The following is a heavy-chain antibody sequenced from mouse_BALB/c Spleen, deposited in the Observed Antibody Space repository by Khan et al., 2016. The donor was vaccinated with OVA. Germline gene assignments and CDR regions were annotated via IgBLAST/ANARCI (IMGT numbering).Heavy chain of an antibody. CDR1: GFTFSSYA. CDR3: ARQGGY. Sequence: EVELVESGGGLVKPGGSLKLSCAASGFTFSSYAMSWVRQTPEKRLEWVATISSGGSYTYYPDSVTGRFTISRDNAKNTLYLQMSSLRSEDTAMYYCARQGGYWGQGTLVTVSA. V-gene: IGHV5-9-3*01. CDR2: ISSGGSYT. J-gene: IGHJ3*02.